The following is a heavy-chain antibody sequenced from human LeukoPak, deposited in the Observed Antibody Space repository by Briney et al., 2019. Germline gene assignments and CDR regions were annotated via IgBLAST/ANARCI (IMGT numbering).Heavy chain of an antibody. CDR3: VRIPNSAGFPNWFDP. CDR2: ISSSNDYI. D-gene: IGHD6-19*01. V-gene: IGHV3-21*01. J-gene: IGHJ5*02. CDR1: GFTFSTST. Sequence: GGSLRLSCAASGFTFSTSTMNWVRQAPGKGLEWVSSISSSNDYIYYADSVKGRFPISRDNATNSLYLQMNSLRAEDTAMYYCVRIPNSAGFPNWFDPWGQGTLVTVSS.